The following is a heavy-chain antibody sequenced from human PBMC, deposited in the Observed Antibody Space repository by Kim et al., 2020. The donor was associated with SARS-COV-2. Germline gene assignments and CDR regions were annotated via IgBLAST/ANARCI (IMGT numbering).Heavy chain of an antibody. CDR2: ISSDSTYI. D-gene: IGHD3-3*01. CDR3: ARDSTVFGVVKFCDY. CDR1: GFTFSTYS. V-gene: IGHV3-21*01. Sequence: GGSLRLSCAASGFTFSTYSMNWVRQAPGKGLEWVSSISSDSTYIYYADSLKDRFTISRDNAKNSLYLQMNSLRAEDTAVYFCARDSTVFGVVKFCDYWG. J-gene: IGHJ4*01.